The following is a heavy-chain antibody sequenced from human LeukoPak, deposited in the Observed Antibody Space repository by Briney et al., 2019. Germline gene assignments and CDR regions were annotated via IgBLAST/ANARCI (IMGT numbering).Heavy chain of an antibody. Sequence: PSETPSLTCTVSGYSISSGYYWGWIRQPPGKGLEWIGSIYHSGSTYYNPSLKSRVTISVDTSKNQFSLKLSSVTAADTAVYYCAREVEATPYYFDYWGQGTLVTVSS. CDR2: IYHSGST. V-gene: IGHV4-38-2*02. D-gene: IGHD1-26*01. J-gene: IGHJ4*02. CDR3: AREVEATPYYFDY. CDR1: GYSISSGYY.